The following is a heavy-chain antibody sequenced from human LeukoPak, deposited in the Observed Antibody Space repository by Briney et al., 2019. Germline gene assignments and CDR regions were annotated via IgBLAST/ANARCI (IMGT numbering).Heavy chain of an antibody. Sequence: PSETLSLTCAVSAGSVSSSNWWTWVRQPPGKGLEWIGGIWHSGSTNYNPSLKSRVTMSVDKSENQFSLKLSSVTAADTAVYYCARSADYRFDPWGQGTLVTVSS. CDR3: ARSADYRFDP. CDR1: AGSVSSSNW. CDR2: IWHSGST. V-gene: IGHV4-4*02. D-gene: IGHD4-11*01. J-gene: IGHJ5*02.